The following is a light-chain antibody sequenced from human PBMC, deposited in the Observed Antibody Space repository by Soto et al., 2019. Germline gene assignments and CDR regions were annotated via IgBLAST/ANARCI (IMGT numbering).Light chain of an antibody. J-gene: IGKJ3*01. CDR3: QQSYSSPFT. Sequence: DIQMTQSPSSLSASVGDRVTITCRASQSISSYLNWYQQKPGKAPNLLIYAASSLQSGVPSKFSGSGSGTDCTLTISSLQPEDFATYYCQQSYSSPFTVGPGTKVDIK. CDR1: QSISSY. V-gene: IGKV1-39*01. CDR2: AAS.